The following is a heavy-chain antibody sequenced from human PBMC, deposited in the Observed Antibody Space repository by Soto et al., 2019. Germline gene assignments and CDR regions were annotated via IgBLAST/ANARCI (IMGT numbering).Heavy chain of an antibody. D-gene: IGHD3-22*01. CDR3: ARDQTYYYDSSGYYRAPLPYYCMDV. Sequence: GASVKVSCKASGYTFTGYYMHWVRQAPGQGLEWMGWINPNSGGTNYAQKFQGWVTMTRDTSISTAYMELSRLRSDDTAVYYCARDQTYYYDSSGYYRAPLPYYCMDVWGQGTTVTVSS. CDR1: GYTFTGYY. J-gene: IGHJ6*02. CDR2: INPNSGGT. V-gene: IGHV1-2*04.